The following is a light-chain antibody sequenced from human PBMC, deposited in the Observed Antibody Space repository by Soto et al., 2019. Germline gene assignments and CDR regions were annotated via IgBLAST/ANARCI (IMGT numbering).Light chain of an antibody. CDR1: QSIITY. V-gene: IGKV1-39*01. CDR3: QQSFSSVLS. J-gene: IGKJ4*01. Sequence: DIQMTQSPSSLSASVGDRVTITCRASQSIITYLNWYQQRPGKAPKLLIYAASSLQSGVPSRFSGSGSGTEFTLTISSLQREDFATYYCQQSFSSVLSFGGGTKVDNK. CDR2: AAS.